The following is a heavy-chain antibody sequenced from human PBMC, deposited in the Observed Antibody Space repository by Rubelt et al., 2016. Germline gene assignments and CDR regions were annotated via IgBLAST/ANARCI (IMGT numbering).Heavy chain of an antibody. V-gene: IGHV3-11*05. CDR1: GFTFSDSY. J-gene: IGHJ6*02. D-gene: IGHD1-26*01. Sequence: GGGLVKPGGSLRLSCAASGFTFSDSYMTWIRQAPGKGLEWVAYITSSGTYANYADSVKGRFTISSDNAKNSLYLQMNSLRAEDTAVYYCVRDYSISGSFTTDYYYYGMDVWGQGTTVTVSS. CDR3: VRDYSISGSFTTDYYYYGMDV. CDR2: ITSSGTYA.